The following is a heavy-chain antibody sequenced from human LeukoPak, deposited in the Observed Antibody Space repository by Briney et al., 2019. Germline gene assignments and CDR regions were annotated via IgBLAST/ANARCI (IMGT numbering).Heavy chain of an antibody. CDR1: GDYIRNYY. CDR2: IYTSGGT. J-gene: IGHJ2*01. CDR3: VRLTMFRGVIYGTDWHSDL. V-gene: IGHV4-4*07. Sequence: SETLSLTCIVSGDYIRNYYWSWIRQPTGKGLEWIGRIYTSGGTNYNPSLRSRVTISLDTSKNQFSLKLSSVTAADTAVYYCVRLTMFRGVIYGTDWHSDLWGRGTLVTVSS. D-gene: IGHD3-10*01.